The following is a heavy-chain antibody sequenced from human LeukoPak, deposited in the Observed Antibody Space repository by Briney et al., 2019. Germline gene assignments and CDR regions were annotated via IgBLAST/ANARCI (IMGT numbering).Heavy chain of an antibody. D-gene: IGHD5-12*01. CDR1: GFTFDDYA. CDR2: ISWNSGSI. V-gene: IGHV3-9*01. Sequence: PGRSLRLFCAASGFTFDDYAMHWVRQAPGKGLEWVSGISWNSGSIGYADSVKGRFTISRDNAKNSLYLQMNSLRAEDTALYYCAKDRSGATGAFDIWGQGTMVTVSS. CDR3: AKDRSGATGAFDI. J-gene: IGHJ3*02.